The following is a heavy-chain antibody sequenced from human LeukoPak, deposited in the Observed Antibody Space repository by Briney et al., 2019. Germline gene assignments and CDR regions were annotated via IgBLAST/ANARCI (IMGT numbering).Heavy chain of an antibody. CDR3: ARGPFGSGSFLDY. CDR2: MNPNSGDT. J-gene: IGHJ4*02. D-gene: IGHD3-10*01. CDR1: GYIFSSND. Sequence: ASVKVSCKASGYIFSSNDINWVRQAAAQGLEWMGWMNPNSGDTGYTQKFQGRVAMTRSTSITTAYMELSSLRSEDTAVYYCARGPFGSGSFLDYWGQGTLVTVSS. V-gene: IGHV1-8*01.